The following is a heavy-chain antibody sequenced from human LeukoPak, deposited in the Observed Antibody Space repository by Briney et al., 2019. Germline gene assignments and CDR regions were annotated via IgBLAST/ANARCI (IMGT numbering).Heavy chain of an antibody. CDR1: GDSVSTSGVA. CDR3: ARGRASAFDV. D-gene: IGHD6-25*01. J-gene: IGHJ3*01. CDR2: TYYTSKWNT. V-gene: IGHV6-1*01. Sequence: SQTLSLTCAISGDSVSTSGVAWHWVRQSPSRGLEWLGRTYYTSKWNTDYAVSVKSRIVVNPDTSKNQSSQQLNSVTSEDAAVYYCARGRASAFDVWGQGTMVTVSS.